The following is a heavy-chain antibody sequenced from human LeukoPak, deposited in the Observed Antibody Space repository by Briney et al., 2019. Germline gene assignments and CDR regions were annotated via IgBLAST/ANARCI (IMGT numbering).Heavy chain of an antibody. CDR3: ARYPLTIFGVVISYYYGMDV. CDR2: INHSGST. V-gene: IGHV4-34*01. D-gene: IGHD3-3*01. Sequence: SETLSLTCAVSGGSFSGYYWSWIRQPPGKGLEWIGEINHSGSTNYNPSLKSRVTISVDTSKNQFSLKLSSVTAADTAVYYCARYPLTIFGVVISYYYGMDVWGQGTTVTVSS. CDR1: GGSFSGYY. J-gene: IGHJ6*02.